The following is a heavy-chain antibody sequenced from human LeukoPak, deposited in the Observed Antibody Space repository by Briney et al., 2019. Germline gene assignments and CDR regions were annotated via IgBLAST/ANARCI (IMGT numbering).Heavy chain of an antibody. CDR1: GYRFTDYY. CDR3: ASADHRGGDYSSGN. CDR2: INPINGDT. J-gene: IGHJ4*02. D-gene: IGHD4-17*01. Sequence: ASVKVSCKASGYRFTDYYMHWVRQAPGQGLEWMGWINPINGDTIYAQKFRGRVTVTRDTSITTAYMELSRLRSDDTAVYYCASADHRGGDYSSGNWGQGTLVTVSS. V-gene: IGHV1-2*02.